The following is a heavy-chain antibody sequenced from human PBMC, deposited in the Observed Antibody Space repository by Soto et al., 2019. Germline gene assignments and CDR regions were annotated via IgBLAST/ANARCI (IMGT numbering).Heavy chain of an antibody. J-gene: IGHJ6*02. CDR3: AKDHYYGSGSYSPKYYYYGMDV. Sequence: QVQLVESGGGVVQPGRSLRLSCAASGFTFSSYGMHWVRQAPGKGLEWVAVISYDGSNKYYADSVKGRFTISRDNSKNTLYLQMNSLRAEDTAVYYCAKDHYYGSGSYSPKYYYYGMDVWGQGPTVTVSS. CDR1: GFTFSSYG. D-gene: IGHD3-10*01. V-gene: IGHV3-30*18. CDR2: ISYDGSNK.